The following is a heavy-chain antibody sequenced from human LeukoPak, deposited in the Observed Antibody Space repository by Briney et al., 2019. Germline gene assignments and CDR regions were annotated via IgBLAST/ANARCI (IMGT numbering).Heavy chain of an antibody. CDR2: IYYSGST. J-gene: IGHJ5*02. Sequence: SETLSLTCTASGGSISSYYWSWIRQPPGKGLEWIAYIYYSGSTNFNPSLKSRGTISIDTSKNQFSLKLSSVTAADTAMYYCARAPDYRWFDPWGQGTLVTVSS. V-gene: IGHV4-59*01. CDR3: ARAPDYRWFDP. D-gene: IGHD4/OR15-4a*01. CDR1: GGSISSYY.